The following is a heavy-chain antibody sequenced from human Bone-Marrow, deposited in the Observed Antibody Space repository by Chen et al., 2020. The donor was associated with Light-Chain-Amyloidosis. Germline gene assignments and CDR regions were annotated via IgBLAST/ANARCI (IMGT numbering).Heavy chain of an antibody. CDR1: GFTFRTYG. J-gene: IGHJ6*02. Sequence: QVQLVESGGGVVQPGKSLRLSCAASGFTFRTYGMHWVCQAPGKGLEWMALISYDGNNQYYSDSLKGRFTISRDNSKNTVYLQMNSLRLEDTALYYCAKDLQTYGDYDYYYYGLDVWGQGTAVTVSS. CDR2: ISYDGNNQ. CDR3: AKDLQTYGDYDYYYYGLDV. V-gene: IGHV3-30*18. D-gene: IGHD4-17*01.